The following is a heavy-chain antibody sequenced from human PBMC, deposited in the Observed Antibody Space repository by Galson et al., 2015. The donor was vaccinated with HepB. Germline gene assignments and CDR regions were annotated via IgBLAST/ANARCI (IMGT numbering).Heavy chain of an antibody. V-gene: IGHV2-5*02. J-gene: IGHJ5*02. CDR1: GFSLSTSGVG. CDR3: AREVLWFGELPNWFDP. D-gene: IGHD3-10*01. Sequence: PALVKPTQTLTLTCTFSGFSLSTSGVGVGWIRQPPGKALEWLALIYWDDDKRYSPSLKSRLTITQDTSKNQVVLTMTNMDPVDTATYYCAREVLWFGELPNWFDPWGQGTLVTVSS. CDR2: IYWDDDK.